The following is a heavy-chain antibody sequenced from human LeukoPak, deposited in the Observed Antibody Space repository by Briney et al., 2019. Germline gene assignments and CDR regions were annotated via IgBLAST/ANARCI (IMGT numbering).Heavy chain of an antibody. CDR2: FDPEDGET. CDR1: GYTLTELS. V-gene: IGHV1-24*01. Sequence: ASVKVPCKVSGYTLTELSMHWVRQAPGKGLEWMGGFDPEDGETIYAQKFQGRVTMTEDTSTDTAYMELSSLRSEDTAVYYCATGIRYFDWYTDYWGQGTLVTVSS. CDR3: ATGIRYFDWYTDY. D-gene: IGHD3-9*01. J-gene: IGHJ4*02.